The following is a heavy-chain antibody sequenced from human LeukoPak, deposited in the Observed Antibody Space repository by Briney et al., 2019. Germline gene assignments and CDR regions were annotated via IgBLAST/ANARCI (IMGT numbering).Heavy chain of an antibody. D-gene: IGHD2-8*01. CDR1: RFTFSRYG. V-gene: IGHV3-30*02. CDR3: AKDRCSNGIGCYYYYMDV. J-gene: IGHJ6*03. Sequence: PGGSLRLSCAASRFTFSRYGMHWVRQAPGKGLEWVAFIRYDGSNKHYADSVKGRFTISRDNSKNTLYLQMNSLRAEDTAVYYCAKDRCSNGIGCYYYYMDVWGKGTTVTISS. CDR2: IRYDGSNK.